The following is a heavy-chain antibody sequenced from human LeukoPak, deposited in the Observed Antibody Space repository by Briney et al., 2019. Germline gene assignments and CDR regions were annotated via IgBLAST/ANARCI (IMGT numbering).Heavy chain of an antibody. D-gene: IGHD3-16*02. Sequence: GGSLRLSCAASGFTFSSYGMHWVRQAPGKGLEGVAVIWYDGSNKYYADSVKGRFTISRDNSKNTLYLRMNSLRAEDTAVYYCAREPEMITFGGVIVKPRSRQVPNAFDIWGQGTMVTVSS. CDR1: GFTFSSYG. V-gene: IGHV3-33*01. J-gene: IGHJ3*02. CDR3: AREPEMITFGGVIVKPRSRQVPNAFDI. CDR2: IWYDGSNK.